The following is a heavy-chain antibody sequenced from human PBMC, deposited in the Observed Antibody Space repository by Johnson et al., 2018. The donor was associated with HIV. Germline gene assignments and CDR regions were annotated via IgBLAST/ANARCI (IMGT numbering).Heavy chain of an antibody. CDR2: ISGSGGST. CDR1: GFTFSSYA. D-gene: IGHD5-12*01. J-gene: IGHJ3*02. Sequence: VQLVESGGGLVQPGGSLRLSCAASGFTFSSYAMSWVRKAPGKGLEWVSAISGSGGSTYYADSVKGRFTISRDNSKNTLYLQMNSLRAEDTAVYDCARDLRDIVVPDAFDIWGQGTVVTVSS. V-gene: IGHV3-23*04. CDR3: ARDLRDIVVPDAFDI.